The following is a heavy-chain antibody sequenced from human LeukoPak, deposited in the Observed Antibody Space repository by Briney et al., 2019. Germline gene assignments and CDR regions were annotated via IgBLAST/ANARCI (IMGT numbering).Heavy chain of an antibody. J-gene: IGHJ4*02. V-gene: IGHV3-23*01. CDR3: AKGSAYADF. CDR1: GSTFSSYV. Sequence: PGGSLRLSCAASGSTFSSYVMSWVRQAPGEGLEWVSTISGSGGSTYYADSVKGRFTISRDNPKNTLSLQMNSLRAEDTAVYYCAKGSAYADFWGQGTLVTVSS. CDR2: ISGSGGST. D-gene: IGHD3-3*01.